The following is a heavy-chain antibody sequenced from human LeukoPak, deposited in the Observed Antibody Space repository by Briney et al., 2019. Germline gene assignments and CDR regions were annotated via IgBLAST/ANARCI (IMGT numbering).Heavy chain of an antibody. V-gene: IGHV3-23*01. CDR1: GFTFSNYA. CDR2: ISGGGSTT. J-gene: IGHJ6*02. Sequence: PGGSLRLSCAASGFTFSNYAMSWVRQAPGEGLEWVSTISGGGSTTYSADSVKGRFTISRDNAKNSLYLQMNSLRAEDTALYYCAKDIGPGIVYGMDVWGQGTTVTVSS. D-gene: IGHD1-26*01. CDR3: AKDIGPGIVYGMDV.